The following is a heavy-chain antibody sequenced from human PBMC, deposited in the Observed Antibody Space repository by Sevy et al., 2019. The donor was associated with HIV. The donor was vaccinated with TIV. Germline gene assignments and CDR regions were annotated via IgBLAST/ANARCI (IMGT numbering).Heavy chain of an antibody. CDR2: IKQDGSEK. D-gene: IGHD2-2*01. CDR1: GFTFSSYW. Sequence: GGSLRLSCAASGFTFSSYWMSWVRQAPGKGLEWVANIKQDGSEKYYVDSVKGRFTISRDNAKNSLYLQMNSLRAEDTAVHYCAREGYCSSTSCYYYYYYGMDVWGQGTTVTVSS. J-gene: IGHJ6*02. CDR3: AREGYCSSTSCYYYYYYGMDV. V-gene: IGHV3-7*01.